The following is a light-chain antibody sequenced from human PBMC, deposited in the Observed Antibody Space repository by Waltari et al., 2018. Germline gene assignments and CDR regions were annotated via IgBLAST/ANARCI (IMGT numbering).Light chain of an antibody. Sequence: EIVLTQSPGPLSLSPGGRATLSCRASQSVSRSLAWYQQKPGQAPSLLIYGASSRATGVPDRFSGSGSGTDFSLTISRLEPEDFAVYYCQHYVRLPVTFGQGTKVEIK. V-gene: IGKV3-20*01. CDR1: QSVSRS. CDR2: GAS. CDR3: QHYVRLPVT. J-gene: IGKJ1*01.